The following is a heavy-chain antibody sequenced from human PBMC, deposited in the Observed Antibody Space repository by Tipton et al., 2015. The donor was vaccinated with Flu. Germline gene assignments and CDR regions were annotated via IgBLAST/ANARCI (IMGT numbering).Heavy chain of an antibody. CDR3: ARDPYYYDSSGYYPYYYYYGMDV. V-gene: IGHV4-34*01. CDR1: GGSFSGYY. J-gene: IGHJ6*02. Sequence: TLSLTCAVYGGSFSGYYWSWIRQPPGKGLEWIGEINHSGSTNYNPSLKSRVTISAYTSKNQFSLKVSSVTAADTSVYYCARDPYYYDSSGYYPYYYYYGMDVWGQGTTVTVSS. CDR2: INHSGST. D-gene: IGHD3-22*01.